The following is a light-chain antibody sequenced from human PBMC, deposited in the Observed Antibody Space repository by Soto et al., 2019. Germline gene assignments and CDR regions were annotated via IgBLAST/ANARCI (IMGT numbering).Light chain of an antibody. V-gene: IGKV3-20*01. Sequence: EIVLTHSPGTLSLSPGERATLSCRASQSVSSSYLAWYQQKPGQAPRLLIYGASGRATGIPDRFSGSGSGTDFTLTISRLEPVDFAVYYCQQYGSSPDTFGQGTKLEIK. CDR2: GAS. J-gene: IGKJ2*01. CDR3: QQYGSSPDT. CDR1: QSVSSSY.